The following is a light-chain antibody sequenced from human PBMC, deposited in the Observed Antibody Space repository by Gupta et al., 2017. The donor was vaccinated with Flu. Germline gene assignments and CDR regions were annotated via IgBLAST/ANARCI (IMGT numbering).Light chain of an antibody. J-gene: IGKJ2*01. V-gene: IGKV1-5*03. CDR3: QQYHSYPYT. Sequence: DIQMTQSPFTLSASVGDRVTITCRASQSISSWLAWYQQKPGKAPKLLIYKASSLESGVPSRFSGSGSGTEFTLTISSLQPDDFATYYCQQYHSYPYTFGQGTNLEIK. CDR2: KAS. CDR1: QSISSW.